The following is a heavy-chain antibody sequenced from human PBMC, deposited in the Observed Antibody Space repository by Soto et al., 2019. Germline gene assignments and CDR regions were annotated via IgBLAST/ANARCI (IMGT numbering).Heavy chain of an antibody. Sequence: GGSLRLSCAASGFTFSNAWMNWVRQAPGKGLEWVGRIKSKTDGGTTDYAAPVKGRFTISRDDSKNTLNLQMNSLKTEDTAVYHCTTDGFGYCSGGSCYYSNDAFDIWGQGTMVTVSS. CDR1: GFTFSNAW. J-gene: IGHJ3*02. V-gene: IGHV3-15*07. CDR3: TTDGFGYCSGGSCYYSNDAFDI. D-gene: IGHD2-15*01. CDR2: IKSKTDGGTT.